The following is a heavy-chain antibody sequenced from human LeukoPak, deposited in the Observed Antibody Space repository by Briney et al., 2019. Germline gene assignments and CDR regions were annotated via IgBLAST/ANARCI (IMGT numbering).Heavy chain of an antibody. CDR2: INPNSGGT. J-gene: IGHJ5*02. Sequence: ASVKVSCKASGYTFTGYYMHWVRQAPGQGLEWMGWINPNSGGTNYAQKFQGRVTMTRDTSISTAYMELSRLRSDDTAVYYCARPSFVTATTNWFDPWGQGTLVTVSS. V-gene: IGHV1-2*02. D-gene: IGHD2-21*02. CDR3: ARPSFVTATTNWFDP. CDR1: GYTFTGYY.